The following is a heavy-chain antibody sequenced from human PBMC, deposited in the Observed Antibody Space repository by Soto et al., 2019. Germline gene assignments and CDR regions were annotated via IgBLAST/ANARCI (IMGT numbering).Heavy chain of an antibody. J-gene: IGHJ3*02. V-gene: IGHV3-21*01. D-gene: IGHD2-2*01. Sequence: GGSLRLSCAASGFTFSSYSMNWVRQAPGKGLEWVSSISSSSSYIYYADSVKGRFTISRDNAKNSLYLQMNSLRAEDTAVYYCARTDCSSTSCYPEPGTFDIWGQGTMVTVSS. CDR2: ISSSSSYI. CDR1: GFTFSSYS. CDR3: ARTDCSSTSCYPEPGTFDI.